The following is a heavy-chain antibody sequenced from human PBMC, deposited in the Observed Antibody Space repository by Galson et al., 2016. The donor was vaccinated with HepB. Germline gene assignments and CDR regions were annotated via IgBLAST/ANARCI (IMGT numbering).Heavy chain of an antibody. CDR1: GGSISSSGYY. V-gene: IGHV4-39*01. CDR2: VFFSGTA. D-gene: IGHD1-7*01. J-gene: IGHJ6*02. CDR3: SSPYNYNYDLPGSYSSYYYGLDV. Sequence: SETLSLTCTVSGGSISSSGYYWSWIRQPPGKGLGWIGTVFFSGTADYNPSLKSRVTISVDTSKNQFSLRVSSVTAADTAVYYCSSPYNYNYDLPGSYSSYYYGLDVWGQGATVTVSS.